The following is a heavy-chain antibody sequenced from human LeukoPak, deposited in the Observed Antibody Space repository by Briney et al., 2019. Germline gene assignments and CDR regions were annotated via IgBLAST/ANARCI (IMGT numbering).Heavy chain of an antibody. CDR3: ANDPKISLRFLEWPYGGDYFDY. V-gene: IGHV4-61*02. D-gene: IGHD3-3*01. Sequence: PSQTLSLTCTVSGGSISSGSYYWSWIRQPAGKGLEWIGRIYTSGSTNYNPSLKSRVTISVDTSKNQFSLKLSSVTAADTAVYYCANDPKISLRFLEWPYGGDYFDYWGQGTLVTVSS. CDR2: IYTSGST. CDR1: GGSISSGSYY. J-gene: IGHJ4*02.